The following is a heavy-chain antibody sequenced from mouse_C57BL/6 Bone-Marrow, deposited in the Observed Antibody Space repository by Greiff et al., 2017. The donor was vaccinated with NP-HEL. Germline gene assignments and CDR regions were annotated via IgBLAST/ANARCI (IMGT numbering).Heavy chain of an antibody. Sequence: EVHLVESGGGLVKPGGSLKLSCAASGFTFSSYAMSWVRQTPEKRLEWVATISDGGSYTYYPDNVKGRFTISRDNAKNNLYLQMSHLKSEDTAMYYCAIRGSGTYFDYWGQGTTLTVSS. CDR2: ISDGGSYT. D-gene: IGHD3-2*02. V-gene: IGHV5-4*03. J-gene: IGHJ2*01. CDR3: AIRGSGTYFDY. CDR1: GFTFSSYA.